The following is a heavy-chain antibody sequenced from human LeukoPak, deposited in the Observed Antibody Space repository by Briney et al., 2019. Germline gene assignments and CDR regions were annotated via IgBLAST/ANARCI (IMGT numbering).Heavy chain of an antibody. Sequence: PGGSLRLSCAASGFTFSTFWMTWVRQAPGKGLEWVANIRQDGAEKYYVDSVKGRFTISRDNAKNSLYLQMNSLRAEDTAVYYCAKVPIPYSSGWYLNYWGQGTVVTVSS. CDR1: GFTFSTFW. D-gene: IGHD6-19*01. CDR3: AKVPIPYSSGWYLNY. V-gene: IGHV3-7*01. J-gene: IGHJ4*02. CDR2: IRQDGAEK.